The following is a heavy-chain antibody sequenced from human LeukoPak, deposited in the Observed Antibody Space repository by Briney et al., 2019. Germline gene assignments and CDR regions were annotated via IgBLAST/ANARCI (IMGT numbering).Heavy chain of an antibody. V-gene: IGHV1-69*06. CDR3: ATEPRSDDPYYFDY. D-gene: IGHD2-21*01. CDR1: GGTFSSYA. J-gene: IGHJ4*02. CDR2: IIPIFGTA. Sequence: SVKVSCKASGGTFSSYAISWVRQAPGQGLEWMGGIIPIFGTANYAQKFQGRVTMTEDTSTDTAYMELSSLRSEDTAVYYCATEPRSDDPYYFDYWGQGALVTVSS.